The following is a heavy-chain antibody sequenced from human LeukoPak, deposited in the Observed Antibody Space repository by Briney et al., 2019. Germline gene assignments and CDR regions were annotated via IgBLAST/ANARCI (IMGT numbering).Heavy chain of an antibody. Sequence: GESLKISCKGSGYSFTNYWIGWVRQMPGKGLEWVAIIFPGDSNTRYSPSFQGQVTISADKSISTAYLEWSSLKASDSAMYYCARESSPPAYGMGVWGKGTTVTVS. CDR3: ARESSPPAYGMGV. V-gene: IGHV5-51*01. CDR2: IFPGDSNT. CDR1: GYSFTNYW. J-gene: IGHJ6*04. D-gene: IGHD6-13*01.